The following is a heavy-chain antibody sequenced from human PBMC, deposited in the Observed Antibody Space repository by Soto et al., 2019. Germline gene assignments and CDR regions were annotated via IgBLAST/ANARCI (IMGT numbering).Heavy chain of an antibody. Sequence: PGGSLRLSCAASGFTFSNAWMNWVRQAPGKGLEWVGRIKSKTDGGTTDYAAPVKGRFTISRDDSKNTLYLQMNSLKTEDTAVYYCTTGSGFTQPYYYYGMDVWGQGTTVTVS. CDR3: TTGSGFTQPYYYYGMDV. CDR2: IKSKTDGGTT. J-gene: IGHJ6*02. D-gene: IGHD3-10*01. V-gene: IGHV3-15*07. CDR1: GFTFSNAW.